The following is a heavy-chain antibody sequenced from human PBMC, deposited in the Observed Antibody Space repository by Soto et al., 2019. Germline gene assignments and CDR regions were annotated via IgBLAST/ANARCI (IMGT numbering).Heavy chain of an antibody. CDR1: GFTFSSYG. V-gene: IGHV3-30*18. CDR3: AKDGSEYCSSTSCRTYFDY. Sequence: GGSLRLSCAASGFTFSSYGMHWVRQAPGKGLEWVAVISYDGSNKYYADSVKGRFTISRDNSKKTLYLQMNSLRAEDTAVYYCAKDGSEYCSSTSCRTYFDYWGQGTLVTVSS. D-gene: IGHD2-2*01. CDR2: ISYDGSNK. J-gene: IGHJ4*02.